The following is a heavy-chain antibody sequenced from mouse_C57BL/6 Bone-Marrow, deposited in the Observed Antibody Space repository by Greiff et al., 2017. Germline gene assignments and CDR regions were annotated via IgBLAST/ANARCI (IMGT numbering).Heavy chain of an antibody. J-gene: IGHJ4*01. CDR1: GFTFSDYG. D-gene: IGHD2-2*01. V-gene: IGHV5-17*01. Sequence: EVQLVESGGGLVKPGGSLKLSCAASGFTFSDYGMHWVRQAPEKGLEWVAYISSGSSTLYYADTVKGRFTISRDNAKNTLFLQMTSLRSEDTAMYYCANNVYYGYDGFAMDYWGQGTSVTVSS. CDR3: ANNVYYGYDGFAMDY. CDR2: ISSGSSTL.